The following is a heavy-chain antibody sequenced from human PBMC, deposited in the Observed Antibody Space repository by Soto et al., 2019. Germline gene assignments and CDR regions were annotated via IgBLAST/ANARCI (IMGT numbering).Heavy chain of an antibody. D-gene: IGHD3-3*01. Sequence: QVQLQESGPGLVKPSETLSLTCTVSGGSISSYYWSWIRQPPGKGLEWIGYIYYSGSTNYNPSLTSRLTISVDSSKNQFSLRVSSVIAADAAVYYCARHMVIVDDFCIGPKEPYYYYCMDVWCKGTTVTVSS. V-gene: IGHV4-59*08. J-gene: IGHJ6*03. CDR3: ARHMVIVDDFCIGPKEPYYYYCMDV. CDR2: IYYSGST. CDR1: GGSISSYY.